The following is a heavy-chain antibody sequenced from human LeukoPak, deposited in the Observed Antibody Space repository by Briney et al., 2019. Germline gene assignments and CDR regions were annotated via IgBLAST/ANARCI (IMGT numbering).Heavy chain of an antibody. J-gene: IGHJ3*02. CDR3: TRDYSSSSGRAFDI. Sequence: PGVTLRRSCAASGFTFTTYSMNWVRQAPGKGLEWVSYITTTSSTMYYADSVKGRFTISRDNAKNSLYLQMNSLRAEDTAVYYCTRDYSSSSGRAFDIWGQGTMVTVSS. V-gene: IGHV3-48*01. CDR2: ITTTSSTM. CDR1: GFTFTTYS. D-gene: IGHD6-6*01.